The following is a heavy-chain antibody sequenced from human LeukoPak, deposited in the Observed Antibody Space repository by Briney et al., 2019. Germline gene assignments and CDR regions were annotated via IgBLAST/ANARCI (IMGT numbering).Heavy chain of an antibody. V-gene: IGHV3-43D*04. CDR1: GFTFDGYA. CDR3: AKDGDCSGGSWYYYYYYYMDV. CDR2: IRWDGGST. D-gene: IGHD2-15*01. Sequence: QPGGSLRLSCAASGFTFDGYAMHWVRQAPGKGLEWVSLIRWDGGSTYYADSVKGRFTISRDNSKNSLYLQMNSLRAEDTALYYCAKDGDCSGGSWYYYYYYYMDVWGKGTTVTVSS. J-gene: IGHJ6*03.